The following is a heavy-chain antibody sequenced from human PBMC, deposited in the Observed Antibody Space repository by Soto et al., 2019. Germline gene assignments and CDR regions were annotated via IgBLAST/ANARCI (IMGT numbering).Heavy chain of an antibody. J-gene: IGHJ5*02. Sequence: QVQLAQSGAEVKKPGASVKVSCRASGYTFTNYGLSWVRQAPGQGLEWMGWISPYNGYNDYEQKLQDGVTMTTDPSTSAAYMELRSLRSDDTAVYYCARGKDFASAIPSKTNWFDPWGQGTLVTVSS. CDR1: GYTFTNYG. D-gene: IGHD2-21*01. V-gene: IGHV1-18*01. CDR3: ARGKDFASAIPSKTNWFDP. CDR2: ISPYNGYN.